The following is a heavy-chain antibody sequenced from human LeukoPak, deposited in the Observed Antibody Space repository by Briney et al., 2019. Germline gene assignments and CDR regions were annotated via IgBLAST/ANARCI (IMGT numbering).Heavy chain of an antibody. J-gene: IGHJ4*02. CDR2: INSDGSST. Sequence: GGSLRLSCAASGFTFSNYWMHWVRQAPGKGLVWVSRINSDGSSTSYADSVKGRFTISRDNAKDTLYLQMDSLRAEDTAVYFCARSGGGFFDYWGQGTLVTVSS. V-gene: IGHV3-74*01. CDR3: ARSGGGFFDY. D-gene: IGHD3-16*01. CDR1: GFTFSNYW.